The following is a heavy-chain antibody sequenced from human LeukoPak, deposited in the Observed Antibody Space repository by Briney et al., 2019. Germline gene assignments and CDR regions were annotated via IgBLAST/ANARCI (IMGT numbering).Heavy chain of an antibody. V-gene: IGHV1-18*01. CDR3: ARPSSAGFDP. CDR1: GYTFTSHD. Sequence: ASVKVSCKASGYTFTSHDINWVRQAPGQGLEWMGWISAYNGNTNYAQKLQGRVTMTTDTSTSTAYMELRGLRSDDTAVYYCARPSSAGFDPWGQGTLVTVSS. J-gene: IGHJ5*02. CDR2: ISAYNGNT.